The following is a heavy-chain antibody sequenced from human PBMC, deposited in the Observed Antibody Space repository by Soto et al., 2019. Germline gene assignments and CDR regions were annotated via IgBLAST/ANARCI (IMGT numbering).Heavy chain of an antibody. D-gene: IGHD3-10*01. Sequence: EGSLRLSCAASGFTFSRYWMSWVRQAPGKGLEWVANIKEDGSEKYYVDSVKGRFTISRDNAKNSLYLQMNSLRAEDTAVYYCARAPSVSVWFDPWGQGTLVTVSS. V-gene: IGHV3-7*01. CDR3: ARAPSVSVWFDP. J-gene: IGHJ5*02. CDR2: IKEDGSEK. CDR1: GFTFSRYW.